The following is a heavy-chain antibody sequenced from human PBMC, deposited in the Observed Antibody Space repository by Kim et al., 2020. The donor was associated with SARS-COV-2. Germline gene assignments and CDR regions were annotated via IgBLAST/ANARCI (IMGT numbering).Heavy chain of an antibody. V-gene: IGHV3-30*18. CDR3: AKDLDSYGGYYYYYGMDV. J-gene: IGHJ6*02. D-gene: IGHD5-18*01. Sequence: GGSLRLSCAASGFTFSSYGMHWVRQAPGKGLEWVAVISYDGSNKYYADSVKGRFTISRDNSKNTLYLQMNSLRAEDTAVYYCAKDLDSYGGYYYYYGMDVWGQGTTVTVSS. CDR2: ISYDGSNK. CDR1: GFTFSSYG.